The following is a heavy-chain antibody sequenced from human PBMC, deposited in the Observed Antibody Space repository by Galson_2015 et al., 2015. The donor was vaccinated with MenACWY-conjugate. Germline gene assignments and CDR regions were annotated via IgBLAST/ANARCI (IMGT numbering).Heavy chain of an antibody. CDR1: GFSFRSYA. J-gene: IGHJ6*03. Sequence: SLRLSCAASGFSFRSYAMSWVRQAPGKGLEWVSAISASGGSTYYPDYAKGRFTISRDNSKNTLFLEMNSLRGEDTALYYCVKERGSLSHNYYFYFMDVWGKGTTVTVS. D-gene: IGHD6-6*01. V-gene: IGHV3-23*01. CDR2: ISASGGST. CDR3: VKERGSLSHNYYFYFMDV.